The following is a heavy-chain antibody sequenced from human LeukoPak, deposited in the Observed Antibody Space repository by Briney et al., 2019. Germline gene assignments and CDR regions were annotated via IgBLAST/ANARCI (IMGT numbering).Heavy chain of an antibody. CDR3: AKDINYDSSGPFDY. CDR1: GFTFDDYA. D-gene: IGHD3-22*01. CDR2: ISWNSGSI. Sequence: PGGSLRLSCAVSGFTFDDYAMHWVRQAPGKGLEWVSGISWNSGSIGYADSVKGRFTISRDNAKNSLYLQMNSLRAEDTALYYCAKDINYDSSGPFDYWGQGTLVTVSS. J-gene: IGHJ4*02. V-gene: IGHV3-9*01.